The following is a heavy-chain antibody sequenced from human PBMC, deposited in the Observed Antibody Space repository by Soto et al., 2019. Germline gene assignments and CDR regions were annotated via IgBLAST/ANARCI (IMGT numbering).Heavy chain of an antibody. V-gene: IGHV3-23*01. J-gene: IGHJ5*02. CDR2: LSGSGGST. D-gene: IGHD3-3*01. Sequence: SLRLSCAASGITFSSYAMTWVRQAPGKGLEWVSGLSGSGGSTYYADSVKGRFTISRDNSKNTVYLQMNSLRAEDTAVYYCAKGVLFGVGPNWFDPWGQGTLVTVSS. CDR1: GITFSSYA. CDR3: AKGVLFGVGPNWFDP.